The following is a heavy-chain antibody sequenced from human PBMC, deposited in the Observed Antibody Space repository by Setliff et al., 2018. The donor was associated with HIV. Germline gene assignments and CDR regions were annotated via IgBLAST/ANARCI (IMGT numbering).Heavy chain of an antibody. CDR1: GGTFNIFS. Sequence: ASVKVSCKTTGGTFNIFSITWVRQAPGQGLEWMGGIIPVFGLPNYAKKFQSRLTITADESTNTAYMELSSLKSEDTAVYYCARDPTGGAARFDYWGQGTLVTVSS. D-gene: IGHD6-6*01. J-gene: IGHJ4*02. V-gene: IGHV1-69*13. CDR2: IIPVFGLP. CDR3: ARDPTGGAARFDY.